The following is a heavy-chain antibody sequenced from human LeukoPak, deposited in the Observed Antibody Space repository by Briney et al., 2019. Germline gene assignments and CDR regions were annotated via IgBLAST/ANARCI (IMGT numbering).Heavy chain of an antibody. Sequence: ASVKVSCKASGYTFTGYYMHWVRQAPGQGLEWMGWINPNSGGTNYAQKFQGRVTMTRDTSISTAYMELSRLRSDDTAVYYCARDLGSIFGVVMKRWGQGTLVTVSP. D-gene: IGHD3-3*02. CDR2: INPNSGGT. CDR3: ARDLGSIFGVVMKR. V-gene: IGHV1-2*02. CDR1: GYTFTGYY. J-gene: IGHJ4*02.